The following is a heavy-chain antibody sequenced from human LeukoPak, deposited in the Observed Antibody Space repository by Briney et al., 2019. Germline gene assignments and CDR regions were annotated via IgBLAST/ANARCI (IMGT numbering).Heavy chain of an antibody. D-gene: IGHD6-25*01. Sequence: GESLRLSCAASGFTFSSYWMHWVRQAPGKGLVRVSRINSDGSSTSYADSVKGRFTISRDNAKNTLYLQMNSLRAEDTAVYYCARDQEAVLDYWGQGTLVTVSS. J-gene: IGHJ4*02. CDR2: INSDGSST. CDR3: ARDQEAVLDY. V-gene: IGHV3-74*01. CDR1: GFTFSSYW.